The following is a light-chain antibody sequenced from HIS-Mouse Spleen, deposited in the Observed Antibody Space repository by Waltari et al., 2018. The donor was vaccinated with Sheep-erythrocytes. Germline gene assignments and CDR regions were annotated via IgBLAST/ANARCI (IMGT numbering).Light chain of an antibody. V-gene: IGKV1-5*03. CDR2: KAS. J-gene: IGKJ4*01. CDR1: QSISSW. Sequence: DIQMTQSPSTLSASVGDRVTITCRASQSISSWLAWYQQKPGKAHKLLIYKASSLESGVPSRFSGSGSGTEFTLTISSLQPDDFATYYCQQYNSYPLTFGGGTK. CDR3: QQYNSYPLT.